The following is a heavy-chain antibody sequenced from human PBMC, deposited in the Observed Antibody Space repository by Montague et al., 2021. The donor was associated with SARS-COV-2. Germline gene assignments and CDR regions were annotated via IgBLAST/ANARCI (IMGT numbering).Heavy chain of an antibody. V-gene: IGHV4-38-2*02. CDR3: ARAWRYGDYSGVHFAP. CDR2: IYRNGNT. D-gene: IGHD4-17*01. J-gene: IGHJ5*02. Sequence: SETLSLTCTVSGYSISSGDYWGWIRQPPGKGLEWIGRIYRNGNTYYNPSLKSRVTISVDTSKNQFSLKLRSVTAADAAVYHCARAWRYGDYSGVHFAPWGQGTLVTVSS. CDR1: GYSISSGDY.